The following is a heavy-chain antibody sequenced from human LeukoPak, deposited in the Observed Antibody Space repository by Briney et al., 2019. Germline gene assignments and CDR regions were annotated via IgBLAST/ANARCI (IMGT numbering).Heavy chain of an antibody. J-gene: IGHJ4*02. Sequence: PGGSLRLSCAASGFTFSSYGMHWVRQAPCKGLEWVAFIRYDGSNKYYADSVKGRFTISRDNSKNTLYLQMNSLRAEDTAVYYCAKDRPTGGAVAGKIDYWGQGTLVTVSS. V-gene: IGHV3-30*02. CDR3: AKDRPTGGAVAGKIDY. CDR1: GFTFSSYG. CDR2: IRYDGSNK. D-gene: IGHD6-19*01.